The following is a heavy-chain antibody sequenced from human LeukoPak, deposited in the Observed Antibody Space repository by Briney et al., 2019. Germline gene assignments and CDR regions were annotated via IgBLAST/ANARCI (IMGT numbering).Heavy chain of an antibody. CDR1: GYTFTGYY. D-gene: IGHD3-10*01. Sequence: ASVKVSCKASGYTFTGYYMHWVRQAPGQGLEWMGWINPNSGGTNYAQKFQGRVTMTRDTSTSTVYMELRSLRSEDTAVYYCARARWGGSGNFDYWGQGTLVTVSS. J-gene: IGHJ4*02. V-gene: IGHV1-2*02. CDR2: INPNSGGT. CDR3: ARARWGGSGNFDY.